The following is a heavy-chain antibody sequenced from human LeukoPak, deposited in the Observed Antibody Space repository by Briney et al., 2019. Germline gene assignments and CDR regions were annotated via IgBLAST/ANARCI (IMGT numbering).Heavy chain of an antibody. Sequence: GGSLRLSCAASRFTFSSYSMNWVRQAPGKGLEWVSSISSSGSYIYYADSVKGRFTISRDNAKNSLYLQMNSLRAEDTAVYYCARSKKYSSGWLDYWGQGTLVTVSS. CDR2: ISSSGSYI. J-gene: IGHJ4*02. CDR3: ARSKKYSSGWLDY. CDR1: RFTFSSYS. D-gene: IGHD6-19*01. V-gene: IGHV3-21*01.